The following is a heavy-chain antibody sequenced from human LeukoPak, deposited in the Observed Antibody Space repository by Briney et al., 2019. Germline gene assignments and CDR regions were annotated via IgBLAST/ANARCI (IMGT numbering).Heavy chain of an antibody. CDR3: AREASSLNGMDV. Sequence: ASVKVSCKASGYTFTSYAMHWVRQAPGQRLEWMGWINAGNGNTKYSQKFQGRVTITRDTSASTAYMELSSLRSEDTAVYYCAREASSLNGMDVWGQGTTVTVSS. V-gene: IGHV1-3*01. J-gene: IGHJ6*02. CDR2: INAGNGNT. D-gene: IGHD2-2*01. CDR1: GYTFTSYA.